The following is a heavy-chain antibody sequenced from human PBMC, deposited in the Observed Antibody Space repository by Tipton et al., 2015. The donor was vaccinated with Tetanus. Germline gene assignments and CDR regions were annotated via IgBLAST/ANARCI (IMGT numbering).Heavy chain of an antibody. CDR3: ARRSGAPLRGGWFDP. D-gene: IGHD3-10*01. J-gene: IGHJ5*02. V-gene: IGHV4-59*08. Sequence: TLSLTCTVSGGSISSYYWSWIRQPPGKGLEWLGDIYYSGSTNYNPSLESRVTISVDTSKNQISLKLSSVTAADTAVYYCARRSGAPLRGGWFDPWGQGTLVTVSS. CDR1: GGSISSYY. CDR2: IYYSGST.